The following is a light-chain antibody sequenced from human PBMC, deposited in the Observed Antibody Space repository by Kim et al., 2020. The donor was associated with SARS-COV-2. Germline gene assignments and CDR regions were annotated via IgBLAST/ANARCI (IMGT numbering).Light chain of an antibody. Sequence: PGERATLSCRASQSVSSTYLAWYQHKPGQAPRLLIYGASTRATGIPDRFSGSGSGTDFTLTISRLEPEDFAVYSCQQYGSSPPTFGQGTKVDIK. J-gene: IGKJ1*01. V-gene: IGKV3-20*01. CDR2: GAS. CDR1: QSVSSTY. CDR3: QQYGSSPPT.